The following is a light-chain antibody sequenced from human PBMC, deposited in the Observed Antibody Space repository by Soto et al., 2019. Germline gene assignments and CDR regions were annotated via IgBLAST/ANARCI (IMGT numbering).Light chain of an antibody. CDR1: QSFSSN. Sequence: EIGMTQSAATLSVSPGERATLSCWASQSFSSNLAWYQQKPGQAPRLLIYGASTRATGIPARFSGSGSGTEFTITISSLQSEDFAVYYCQQYNNWPLFTFGPGTKVDI. J-gene: IGKJ3*01. V-gene: IGKV3-15*01. CDR3: QQYNNWPLFT. CDR2: GAS.